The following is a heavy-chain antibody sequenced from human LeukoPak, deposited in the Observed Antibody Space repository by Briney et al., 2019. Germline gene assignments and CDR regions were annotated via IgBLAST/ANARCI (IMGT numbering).Heavy chain of an antibody. V-gene: IGHV3-7*01. CDR2: MNEDGRHK. Sequence: GGSLRLSCEVSGFTLTSFWMSGVRQARGKGLEWGAKMNEDGRHKYYVYSEKRRITISRDNAKISLYQQMNSMRVEDTAVYYCVRPTDKWGQGTLVTVSS. J-gene: IGHJ4*02. CDR1: GFTLTSFW. CDR3: VRPTDK.